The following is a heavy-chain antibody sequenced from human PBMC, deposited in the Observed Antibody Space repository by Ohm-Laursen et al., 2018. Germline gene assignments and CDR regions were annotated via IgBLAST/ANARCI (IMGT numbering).Heavy chain of an antibody. CDR2: INPNSGGT. CDR3: ARYPPRDYFYYGMDV. V-gene: IGHV1-2*02. J-gene: IGHJ6*02. CDR1: GYTFTGYY. Sequence: ASVKVSCKASGYTFTGYYMHWVRQAPGQGLEWMGWINPNSGGTNYAQKFQGRVTMTRNTSISTAYMELSSLRSEDTAVYYCARYPPRDYFYYGMDVWGHGTTVTVSS.